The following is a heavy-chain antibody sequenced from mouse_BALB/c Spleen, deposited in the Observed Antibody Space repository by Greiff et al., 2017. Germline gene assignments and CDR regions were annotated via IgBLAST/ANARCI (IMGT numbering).Heavy chain of an antibody. CDR3: NADYGNYFAY. D-gene: IGHD2-1*01. CDR1: GFNIKDYY. V-gene: IGHV14-4*02. CDR2: IDPENGDT. J-gene: IGHJ3*01. Sequence: VHVKQSGAELVRSGASVKLSCTASGFNIKDYYMHWVKQRPEQGLEWIGWIDPENGDTEYAPKFQGKATMTADTASNTAYLQLSSLTSEDTAVYYCNADYGNYFAYWGQGTLVTVSA.